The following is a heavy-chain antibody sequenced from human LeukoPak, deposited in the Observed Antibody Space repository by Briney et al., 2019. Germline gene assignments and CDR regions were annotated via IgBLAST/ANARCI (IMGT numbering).Heavy chain of an antibody. CDR3: ARVEWGSGWYVDDY. CDR2: ISWNSGSI. V-gene: IGHV3-9*01. CDR1: GFTFDDYA. Sequence: GRSLRLSCAASGFTFDDYAMHWVRQAPGKGLEWVSGISWNSGSIGYADSVKGRFTISRDNAKNSLYLQMNSLRAEDTAVYYCARVEWGSGWYVDDYWGQGTLVTVSS. D-gene: IGHD6-19*01. J-gene: IGHJ4*02.